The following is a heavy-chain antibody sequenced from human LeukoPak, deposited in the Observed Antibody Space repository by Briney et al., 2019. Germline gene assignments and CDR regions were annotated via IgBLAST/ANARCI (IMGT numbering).Heavy chain of an antibody. Sequence: GGSLRLSCAASGFTFSNAWMSWVRQAPGKGLEWVGRIKSKTDGGTTDYAAPVKGRFTISRDDSKNTLYLQMNSLKTEDTAVYYCTTGPYSSSWYDPGGTSGDYWGQGTLSPSPQ. D-gene: IGHD6-13*01. CDR1: GFTFSNAW. CDR3: TTGPYSSSWYDPGGTSGDY. V-gene: IGHV3-15*01. J-gene: IGHJ4*02. CDR2: IKSKTDGGTT.